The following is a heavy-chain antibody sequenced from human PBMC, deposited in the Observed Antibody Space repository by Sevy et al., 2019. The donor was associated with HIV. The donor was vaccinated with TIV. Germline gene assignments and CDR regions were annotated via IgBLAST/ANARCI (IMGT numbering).Heavy chain of an antibody. J-gene: IGHJ4*02. Sequence: GGSLRLSCAASGFTFSNAWMSWVRQAPGKGLEWVGRIKSKTDGGTTDYAAPVKGRFTISRDDSKNTLYLQMNSLKTEDTAVYYCTTEYYYDSSGYLTDYWGQGTLDTVSS. D-gene: IGHD3-22*01. CDR1: GFTFSNAW. CDR3: TTEYYYDSSGYLTDY. V-gene: IGHV3-15*01. CDR2: IKSKTDGGTT.